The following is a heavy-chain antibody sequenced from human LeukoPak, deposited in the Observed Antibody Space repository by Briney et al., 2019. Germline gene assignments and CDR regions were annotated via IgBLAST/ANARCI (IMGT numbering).Heavy chain of an antibody. CDR3: AKRRVTTAEDYFDY. Sequence: GGSLRLSCAASGFTFSSYAMTWVRQAPGKGLEWVSSISDTGSRTSYADSVKGRFTISRDNAKNILYLEMNSLRAEDTAVFYCAKRRVTTAEDYFDYWGQGTLVTVSS. V-gene: IGHV3-23*01. J-gene: IGHJ4*02. D-gene: IGHD4-17*01. CDR2: ISDTGSRT. CDR1: GFTFSSYA.